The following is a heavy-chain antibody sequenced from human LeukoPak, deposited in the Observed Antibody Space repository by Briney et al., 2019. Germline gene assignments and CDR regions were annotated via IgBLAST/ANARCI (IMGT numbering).Heavy chain of an antibody. J-gene: IGHJ4*02. Sequence: GGSLRLSCAASGFTFSTYSMNWVRQAPGKGLEWVSYIDTGTSTIYYADSVKGRFTISKDNAKNSLYLQMNSLRAEDTAVYYCARDNRRRGSPLEFDYWGQGTLVTVSS. CDR3: ARDNRRRGSPLEFDY. CDR1: GFTFSTYS. V-gene: IGHV3-48*01. D-gene: IGHD1-26*01. CDR2: IDTGTSTI.